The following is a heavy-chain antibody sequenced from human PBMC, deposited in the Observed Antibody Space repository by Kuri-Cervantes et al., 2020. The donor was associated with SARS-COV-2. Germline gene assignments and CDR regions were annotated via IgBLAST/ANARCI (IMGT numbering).Heavy chain of an antibody. CDR3: AKDLCGGDCPPLDY. CDR2: ISYDGSNK. D-gene: IGHD2-21*01. Sequence: LSLTCAASGFTFSSYGMHWVRQAPGKGLEWVAVISYDGSNKYYADPVKGRFTISRDNSKNTLYLQMNSLRAEDTAVYYCAKDLCGGDCPPLDYWGQGTLVTVSS. V-gene: IGHV3-30*18. CDR1: GFTFSSYG. J-gene: IGHJ4*02.